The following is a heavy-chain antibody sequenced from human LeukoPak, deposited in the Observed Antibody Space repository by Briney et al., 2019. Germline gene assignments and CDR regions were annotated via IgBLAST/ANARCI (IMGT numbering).Heavy chain of an antibody. CDR1: GGTFSSYA. D-gene: IGHD2-15*01. V-gene: IGHV1-69*04. Sequence: SVKVSCKASGGTFSSYAISWVRQAPGQGLEWMGRIIPILGIANYAQKFQGRVTITADKSTSTAYMELSSLRSEDTAVYYCARDAPYCSGGSCNYGMDVWGQGTTVTVSS. CDR3: ARDAPYCSGGSCNYGMDV. J-gene: IGHJ6*02. CDR2: IIPILGIA.